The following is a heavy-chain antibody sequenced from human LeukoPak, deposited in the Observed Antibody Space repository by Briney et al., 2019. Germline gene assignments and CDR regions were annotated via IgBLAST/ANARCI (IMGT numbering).Heavy chain of an antibody. CDR2: LYYSGST. V-gene: IGHV4-39*01. J-gene: IGHJ4*02. CDR3: ARLYASGSLGTYYDY. D-gene: IGHD3-10*01. Sequence: SDTLSLTCTVSGGPISSSFHYWHWIRQPPGEGLERIGSLYYSGSTSYSPSLKSRVTMSVDTSKNQFSLKLSSVTAADTAVYYCARLYASGSLGTYYDYWGQGSLVSVST. CDR1: GGPISSSFHY.